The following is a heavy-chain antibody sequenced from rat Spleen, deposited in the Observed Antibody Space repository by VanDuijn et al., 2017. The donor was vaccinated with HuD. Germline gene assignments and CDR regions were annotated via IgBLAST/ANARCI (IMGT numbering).Heavy chain of an antibody. Sequence: EVQLVESGGGLVQPGRSLKLSCAALGFTFSNYDMAWVRQAPTKGLEWVASISTSGGTPYYRDSVRGRFTVSRDNAKSTLYLQMDSLRSEDTATYYCARPSGARRYWYFDFWGPGTMVTVSS. CDR3: ARPSGARRYWYFDF. CDR2: ISTSGGTP. D-gene: IGHD1-11*01. J-gene: IGHJ1*01. V-gene: IGHV5-25*01. CDR1: GFTFSNYD.